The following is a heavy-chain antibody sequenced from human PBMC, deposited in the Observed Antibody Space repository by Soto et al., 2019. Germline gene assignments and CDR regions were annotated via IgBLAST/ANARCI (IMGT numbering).Heavy chain of an antibody. Sequence: HPGGSLRLSXAASGFTFSNYAMTWVRQAPGKGLEWVSAISSSGGNTYYADSVKGRFTISRDNSKNTLYLQMNSLRAEDTAVYYCAKGFCINDVCYDYMDVWGKGTTVTVSS. CDR3: AKGFCINDVCYDYMDV. CDR2: ISSSGGNT. CDR1: GFTFSNYA. V-gene: IGHV3-23*01. J-gene: IGHJ6*03. D-gene: IGHD2-8*01.